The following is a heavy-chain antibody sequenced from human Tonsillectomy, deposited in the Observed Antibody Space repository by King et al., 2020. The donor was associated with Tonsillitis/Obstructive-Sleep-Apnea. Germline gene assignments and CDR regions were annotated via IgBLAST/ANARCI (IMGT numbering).Heavy chain of an antibody. CDR1: GGSISSYY. CDR2: IYTSGST. Sequence: VQLQESGPGLVKPSETLSLTCTVSGGSISSYYWSWLRQPAGKGLEWIGRIYTSGSTNYNPSLKSRVTMSVDTSKNQFSLKLSSVTAANTAVYYCARSRGSYGDPWAFDYWGQGTLVTVSS. CDR3: ARSRGSYGDPWAFDY. D-gene: IGHD4-17*01. V-gene: IGHV4-4*07. J-gene: IGHJ4*02.